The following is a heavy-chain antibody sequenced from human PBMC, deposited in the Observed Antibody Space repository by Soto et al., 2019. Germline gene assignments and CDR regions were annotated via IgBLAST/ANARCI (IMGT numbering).Heavy chain of an antibody. D-gene: IGHD1-26*01. CDR3: AKDHSGSYDY. Sequence: QVQLVESGGGVVQPGRSLRLSCAASGFTFSSYGMHWVRQAPGKGLEWVAVISYDGSNKYYADSVKGRFTISRDNSKNTLYLQMTSLRAEDTAVYYCAKDHSGSYDYWGQGTLVTVSS. CDR1: GFTFSSYG. V-gene: IGHV3-30*18. J-gene: IGHJ4*02. CDR2: ISYDGSNK.